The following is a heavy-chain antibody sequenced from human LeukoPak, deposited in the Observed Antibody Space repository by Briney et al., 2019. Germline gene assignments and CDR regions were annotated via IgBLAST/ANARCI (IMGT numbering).Heavy chain of an antibody. J-gene: IGHJ5*02. V-gene: IGHV4-39*07. CDR2: IYHSGST. D-gene: IGHD2-2*01. Sequence: PSEPLSLTCTVSGGSLSSNSYYWGWIRQPPGKGLEWVGSIYHSGSTYDNTSLKSQVTISVDSSKNQFSLKLSSVTAADTAVYYCARGVVPAAIWQNWFDPWGQGTLVTVSS. CDR1: GGSLSSNSYY. CDR3: ARGVVPAAIWQNWFDP.